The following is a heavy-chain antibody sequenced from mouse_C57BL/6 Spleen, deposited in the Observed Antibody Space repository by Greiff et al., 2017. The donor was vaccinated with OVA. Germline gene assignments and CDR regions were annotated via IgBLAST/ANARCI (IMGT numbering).Heavy chain of an antibody. CDR1: GYTFTSYW. D-gene: IGHD1-3*01. Sequence: VQLQQPGAELVMPGASVKLSCKASGYTFTSYWMHWVKQRPGQGLEWIGEIDPSDSYTNYNQKFKGKATLTVDKSSSTAYMQLSSLTSEDSAVYYCARSRGLVALFDYWGQGTTLTVSS. V-gene: IGHV1-69*01. CDR2: IDPSDSYT. CDR3: ARSRGLVALFDY. J-gene: IGHJ2*01.